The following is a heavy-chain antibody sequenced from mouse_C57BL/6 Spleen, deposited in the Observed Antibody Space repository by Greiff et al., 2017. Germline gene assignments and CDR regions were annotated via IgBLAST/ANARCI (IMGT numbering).Heavy chain of an antibody. J-gene: IGHJ2*01. CDR2: ISGGGGNT. Sequence: VQVVESGGGLVKPGGSLKLSCAASGFTFSSYTMSWVRQTPEKRLEWVATISGGGGNTYYPDSVKGRFTISRDNAKNTLYLQVSSLRSEDTALYYCARQTFYYVDYWGQGTTLTVSS. CDR3: ARQTFYYVDY. CDR1: GFTFSSYT. V-gene: IGHV5-9*01.